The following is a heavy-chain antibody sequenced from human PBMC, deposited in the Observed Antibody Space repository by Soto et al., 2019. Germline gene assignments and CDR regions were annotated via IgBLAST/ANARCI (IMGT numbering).Heavy chain of an antibody. CDR1: GGSINTGGYY. CDR2: IYYSGST. Sequence: PSETLSLTCTVSGGSINTGGYYWNWIGQHPGKGLECIGYIYYSGSTYYNPSLKSRVTISVDTSKNQFSLKLSSVTAADTAVYYSATNGDYYDSSVNKYFHHWGQGNMVTVSS. CDR3: ATNGDYYDSSVNKYFHH. J-gene: IGHJ1*01. D-gene: IGHD3-22*01. V-gene: IGHV4-31*03.